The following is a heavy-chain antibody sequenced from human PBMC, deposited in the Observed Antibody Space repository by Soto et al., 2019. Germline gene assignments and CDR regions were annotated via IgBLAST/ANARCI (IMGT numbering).Heavy chain of an antibody. CDR2: IYYSGST. Sequence: SETLSLTCTVSSGSISSRSYYWGWIRQPPGKGLEWIGSIYYSGSTYYNPSLKSRVTISVDTSRNQFSLKLSSVTAADTAVYYCASHLYYGSGSYRYYYMDVWGKGTTVTVSS. CDR3: ASHLYYGSGSYRYYYMDV. CDR1: SGSISSRSYY. J-gene: IGHJ6*03. D-gene: IGHD3-10*01. V-gene: IGHV4-39*01.